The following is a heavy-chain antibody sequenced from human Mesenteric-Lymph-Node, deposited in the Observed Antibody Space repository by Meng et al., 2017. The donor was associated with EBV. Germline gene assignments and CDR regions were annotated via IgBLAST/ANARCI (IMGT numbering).Heavy chain of an antibody. D-gene: IGHD3-22*01. CDR2: INPDSGDT. Sequence: LEQCGAEFKKPGGSVKVSCKASGYTFSGYYMNWVRQAPGQGVEWMGRINPDSGDTNYAQKFQGRVTMTRDTSIITAYMELSSLGSDDTAVYYCARGVYFYDSTGYYRFDYWGQGTLVTVSS. CDR1: GYTFSGYY. CDR3: ARGVYFYDSTGYYRFDY. V-gene: IGHV1-2*06. J-gene: IGHJ4*02.